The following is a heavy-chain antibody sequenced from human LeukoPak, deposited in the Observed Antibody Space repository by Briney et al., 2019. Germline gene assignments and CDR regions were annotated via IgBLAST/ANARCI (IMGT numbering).Heavy chain of an antibody. V-gene: IGHV1-46*03. J-gene: IGHJ4*02. CDR1: GYTFTSYY. CDR3: ARGPPPPAAGVSDFGY. Sequence: GASVKVSCKASGYTFTSYYMHWVRQAPGQGLEWMGIINPSGGSTSYAQKFQGRVTMTRDTSTSTVYMELSSLRSEDTAVYYCARGPPPPAAGVSDFGYWGQGTLVTVSS. CDR2: INPSGGST. D-gene: IGHD2-2*01.